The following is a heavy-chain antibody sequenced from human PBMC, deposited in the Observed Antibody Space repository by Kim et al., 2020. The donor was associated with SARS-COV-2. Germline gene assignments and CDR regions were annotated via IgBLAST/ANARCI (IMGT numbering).Heavy chain of an antibody. Sequence: SVKGRFTISRDNSKSTLYLQMNSLRAEDTAVYYCARVGIAAAGSRRGFDYWGQGTLVTVSS. D-gene: IGHD6-13*01. CDR3: ARVGIAAAGSRRGFDY. V-gene: IGHV3-30*07. J-gene: IGHJ4*02.